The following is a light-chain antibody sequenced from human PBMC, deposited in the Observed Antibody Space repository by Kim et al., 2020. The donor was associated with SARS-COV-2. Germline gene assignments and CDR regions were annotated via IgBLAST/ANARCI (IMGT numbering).Light chain of an antibody. J-gene: IGKJ5*01. Sequence: ASVGDRVPITCQASQGISNYLNWYQQKPGKVPKVLIYDVSNLETGVPSRFSGSGSGTDFTFTISSLQPEDVATYYCQQYDNLPITFGQGTRLEIK. CDR1: QGISNY. CDR3: QQYDNLPIT. CDR2: DVS. V-gene: IGKV1-33*01.